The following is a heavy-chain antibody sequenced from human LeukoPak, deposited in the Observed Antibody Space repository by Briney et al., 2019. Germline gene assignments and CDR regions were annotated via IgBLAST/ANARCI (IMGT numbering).Heavy chain of an antibody. CDR2: MHHSGSS. J-gene: IGHJ4*02. Sequence: PSETLSLTCTVSGVSIRSYYWNWVRQSPGRGLEWIGYMHHSGSSHYNPFPKARVTISVDTSKNHFSLKLNSVTAADTAVDYCAGGYGSSWDFDHWGQGTLVTVSS. V-gene: IGHV4-59*01. CDR3: AGGYGSSWDFDH. D-gene: IGHD2-2*01. CDR1: GVSIRSYY.